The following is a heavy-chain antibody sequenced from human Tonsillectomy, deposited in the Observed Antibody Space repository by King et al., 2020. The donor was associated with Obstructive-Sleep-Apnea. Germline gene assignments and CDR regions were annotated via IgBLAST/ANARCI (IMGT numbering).Heavy chain of an antibody. V-gene: IGHV4-39*07. Sequence: QLQESGPGLVKPSETLSLTCTVSGGSIDNISYYWGWIRQPPGKGLQWIGSIHMTGRTYYTPSLKSRVTLSVDTPKNQFSLKIWSVTAADTAVYYCATGARGRWLQYYFDFWGQGTLVTVSS. J-gene: IGHJ4*02. CDR3: ATGARGRWLQYYFDF. CDR2: IHMTGRT. D-gene: IGHD5-24*01. CDR1: GGSIDNISYY.